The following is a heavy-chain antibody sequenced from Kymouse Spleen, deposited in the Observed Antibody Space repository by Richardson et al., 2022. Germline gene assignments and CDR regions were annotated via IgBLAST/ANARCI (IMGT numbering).Heavy chain of an antibody. CDR2: TYYRSKWYN. D-gene: IGHD2-2*02. J-gene: IGHJ5*02. CDR3: ARDRDIVVVPAAIGWFDP. Sequence: QVQLQQSGPGLVKPSQTLSLTCAISGDSVSSNSAAWNWIRQSPSRGLEWLGRTYYRSKWYNDYAVSVKSRITINPDTSKNQFSLQLNSVTPEDTAVYYCARDRDIVVVPAAIGWFDPWGQGTLVTVSS. V-gene: IGHV6-1*01. CDR1: GDSVSSNSAA.